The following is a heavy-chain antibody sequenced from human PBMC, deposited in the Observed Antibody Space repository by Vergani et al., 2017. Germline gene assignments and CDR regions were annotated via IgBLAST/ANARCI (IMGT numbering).Heavy chain of an antibody. V-gene: IGHV3-7*01. CDR2: IKQDGSEK. CDR1: GFTFSSYA. Sequence: EVQLVESGGGLVQPGGSLRLSCAASGFTFSSYAMSWVRQAPGKGLEWVANIKQDGSEKYYVDSVKGRFTISRDNAKNSLYLQMNSLRAEDTAVYYCARDHVVGAAADYWGQGTLVTVSS. J-gene: IGHJ4*02. D-gene: IGHD1-26*01. CDR3: ARDHVVGAAADY.